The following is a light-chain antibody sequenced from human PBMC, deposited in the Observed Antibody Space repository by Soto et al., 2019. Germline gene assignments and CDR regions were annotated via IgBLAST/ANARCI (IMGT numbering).Light chain of an antibody. CDR2: GAS. J-gene: IGKJ4*01. CDR1: QSVSTN. Sequence: EIVMMQSPGTLSVSPGERATLSCGASQSVSTNLAWYQQKPGQAPRLLIYGASTRATGIPARFSGSGSGTEFTLTISSLQSEDFAVYYCQQYHNWVTFGGGTKVEIK. V-gene: IGKV3D-15*02. CDR3: QQYHNWVT.